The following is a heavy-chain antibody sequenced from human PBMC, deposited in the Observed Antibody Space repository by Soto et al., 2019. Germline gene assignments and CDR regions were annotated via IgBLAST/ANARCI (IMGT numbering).Heavy chain of an antibody. CDR2: IYYSGST. Sequence: SETLSLTCTVSGGSISSGDYYWSWIRQPPGKGLEWIGYIYYSGSTYYNPSLKSRVTISVDTSKNQFSLKLSSVTAADTAVYYCARIQGRDYYDSSGYFNGDYWGQGTLVTVSS. D-gene: IGHD3-22*01. J-gene: IGHJ4*02. CDR1: GGSISSGDYY. CDR3: ARIQGRDYYDSSGYFNGDY. V-gene: IGHV4-30-4*01.